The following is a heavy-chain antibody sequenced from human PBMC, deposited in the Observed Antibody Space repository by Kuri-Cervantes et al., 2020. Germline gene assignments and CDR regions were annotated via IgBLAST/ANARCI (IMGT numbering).Heavy chain of an antibody. Sequence: GGSLRLSCAASGFTFSSYSMNWVRQAPGKGLEWVSVIYSGGSTYYADSVKGRFTISRDNSKNTLYLQMNSLRAEDTAVYYCAREDYGGNYYYGMDVWGQGTTVTVSS. D-gene: IGHD4-23*01. CDR1: GFTFSSYS. V-gene: IGHV3-53*01. J-gene: IGHJ6*02. CDR3: AREDYGGNYYYGMDV. CDR2: IYSGGST.